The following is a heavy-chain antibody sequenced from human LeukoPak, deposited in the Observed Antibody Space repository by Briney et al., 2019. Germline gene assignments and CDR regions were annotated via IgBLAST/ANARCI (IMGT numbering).Heavy chain of an antibody. V-gene: IGHV3-23*01. CDR1: GFTFSSYA. CDR3: ARDRPKESHYDYVWGSYRENNYYFDY. J-gene: IGHJ4*02. CDR2: ISGSGGST. D-gene: IGHD3-16*02. Sequence: SGGSLRLSCAASGFTFSSYAMSWVRQAPGKGLEWVSAISGSGGSTYYADSVEGRFTISRDNSKNTLYLQMNSLRAEDTAVYYCARDRPKESHYDYVWGSYRENNYYFDYWGQGTLVTVSS.